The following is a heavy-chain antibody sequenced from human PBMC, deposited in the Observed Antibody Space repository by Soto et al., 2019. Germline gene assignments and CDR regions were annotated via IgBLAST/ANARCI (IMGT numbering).Heavy chain of an antibody. CDR1: GYTFTSYA. D-gene: IGHD2-15*01. J-gene: IGHJ5*02. CDR3: ARDLEGWWFDP. CDR2: INAGNGNT. Sequence: QVQLVQSGAEVKKPGASVKVSCKASGYTFTSYAMHWVRQAPGQRLEWMGWINAGNGNTKYSQKFQGRVTITRDTSASTAYMELSSLRSDDTAVYYCARDLEGWWFDPWGQGTLVTVSS. V-gene: IGHV1-3*01.